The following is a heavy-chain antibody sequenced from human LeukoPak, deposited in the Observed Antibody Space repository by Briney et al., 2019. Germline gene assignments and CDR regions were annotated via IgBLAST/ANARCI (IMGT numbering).Heavy chain of an antibody. V-gene: IGHV3-21*06. D-gene: IGHD4-17*01. CDR1: GFTFSSYS. CDR2: ISSSSSYI. J-gene: IGHJ4*02. CDR3: ARVAGDLLDY. Sequence: GGSLRLSCAASGFTFSSYSMNWVRQAPGKGLEWVSSISSSSSYIYYADSVKGRFTISRDNAASSLFLQMNSLRAEDTAVYYCARVAGDLLDYWGQGTLVTVSS.